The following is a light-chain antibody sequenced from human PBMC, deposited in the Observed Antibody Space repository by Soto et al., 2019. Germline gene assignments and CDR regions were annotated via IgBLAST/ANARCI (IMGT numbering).Light chain of an antibody. Sequence: EIVLTQSPGTLSLSPGERATLSFRASQSVSSSYLAWYQQKPGQAPRLLIYGASSRATGIPDRFSGSGSGTDFTLTISRLEPEDFAVYYCQQYGSPVTFGQGTKVDIK. CDR1: QSVSSSY. CDR2: GAS. CDR3: QQYGSPVT. V-gene: IGKV3-20*01. J-gene: IGKJ1*01.